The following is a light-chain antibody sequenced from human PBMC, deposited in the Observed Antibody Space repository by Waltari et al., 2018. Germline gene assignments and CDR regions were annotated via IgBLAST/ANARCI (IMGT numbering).Light chain of an antibody. Sequence: EIVMTQSPATLPVSPGERAPLSCRASQSVGVALAWYQQKPGQSPRLLIYGASNRATGIPARFSGSGSGTEFTLTINSLQSEDFAIYYCQQYNKWPPYTFGQGTKLEIK. J-gene: IGKJ2*01. CDR2: GAS. CDR1: QSVGVA. V-gene: IGKV3D-15*01. CDR3: QQYNKWPPYT.